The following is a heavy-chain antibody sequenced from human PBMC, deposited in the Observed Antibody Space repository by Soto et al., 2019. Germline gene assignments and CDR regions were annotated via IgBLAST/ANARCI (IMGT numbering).Heavy chain of an antibody. CDR2: TYFRSKWYN. CDR1: GDSVSSTRAS. J-gene: IGHJ5*02. V-gene: IGHV6-1*01. D-gene: IGHD5-12*01. Sequence: SQTLSLTWAISGDSVSSTRASWNWIRQSPSRGLEWLGRTYFRSKWYNDYAVSVKSRIIINPDTSNNQFSLQLNSVTPEDTAVYFCAKGDNLGPKTGYAFDPWGQGIMVTSPQ. CDR3: AKGDNLGPKTGYAFDP.